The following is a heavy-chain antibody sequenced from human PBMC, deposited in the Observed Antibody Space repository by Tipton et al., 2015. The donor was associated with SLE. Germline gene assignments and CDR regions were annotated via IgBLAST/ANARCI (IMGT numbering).Heavy chain of an antibody. CDR1: GGSISSYY. CDR2: IYYSGST. D-gene: IGHD3-10*01. Sequence: TLSLTCTVSGGSISSYYWSWIRQPPGKGLEWIGNIYYSGSTNYNPSLKSRVTISVDTSKNQFSLKLSSVTAAETAGYYCARVRGLGYFQHWGQGTLVTVSS. J-gene: IGHJ1*01. V-gene: IGHV4-59*01. CDR3: ARVRGLGYFQH.